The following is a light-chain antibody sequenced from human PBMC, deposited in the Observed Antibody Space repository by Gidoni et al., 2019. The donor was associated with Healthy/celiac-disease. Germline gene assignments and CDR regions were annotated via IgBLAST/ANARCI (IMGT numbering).Light chain of an antibody. J-gene: IGKJ1*01. CDR3: QQYGSSPWT. CDR1: QSVSSSY. Sequence: VLTQSPGTLSLSPGESATLSCRASQSVSSSYLAWYQQKPGQAPRLLIYGASSRAAGIPDRFSGSGSGTDFTLTISRLEPEDVAVYYCQQYGSSPWTFGEGTKVEIK. CDR2: GAS. V-gene: IGKV3-20*01.